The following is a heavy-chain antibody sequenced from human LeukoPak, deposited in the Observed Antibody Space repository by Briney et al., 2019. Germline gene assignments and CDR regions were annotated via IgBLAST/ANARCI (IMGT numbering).Heavy chain of an antibody. Sequence: SETLSLTCTVSGGSISSYYWSWIRQPPGKGLEWIGFIYYSGSTNYNPSLKSRVTISVDTSKNQFSLKLSSVTAADMGVYYCAKSRDGYNNYQFDYWGQGTMVTVSS. CDR1: GGSISSYY. CDR2: IYYSGST. D-gene: IGHD5-24*01. J-gene: IGHJ4*02. CDR3: AKSRDGYNNYQFDY. V-gene: IGHV4-59*08.